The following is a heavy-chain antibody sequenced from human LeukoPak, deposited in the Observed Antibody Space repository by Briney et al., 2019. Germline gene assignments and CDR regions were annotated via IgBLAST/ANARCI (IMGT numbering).Heavy chain of an antibody. J-gene: IGHJ4*02. D-gene: IGHD5-12*01. Sequence: GGSLRLSCAASGFTFSSYWMSWVRQAPGKGLEWVANIKQDGSEKYYVDSVKGRFTISRDNAKNSLYLQMNSLRAEDTAVYYCARDQGYGGYGVPLYYFDYWGQGTLVTVSS. V-gene: IGHV3-7*01. CDR2: IKQDGSEK. CDR3: ARDQGYGGYGVPLYYFDY. CDR1: GFTFSSYW.